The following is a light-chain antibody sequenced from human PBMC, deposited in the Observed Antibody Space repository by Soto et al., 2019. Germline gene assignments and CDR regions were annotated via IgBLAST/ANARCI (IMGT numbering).Light chain of an antibody. Sequence: EIVLTQSPGTLSLSPGEGATLSCRASQSVFNNYLAWYQQKPGQAPRLLIYGASTRATGIPARFSGSGSGTEFTLTISSLQSEDFAVYCCQQFDGSLWTFGPGTKVDIK. J-gene: IGKJ1*01. V-gene: IGKV3-20*01. CDR2: GAS. CDR1: QSVFNNY. CDR3: QQFDGSLWT.